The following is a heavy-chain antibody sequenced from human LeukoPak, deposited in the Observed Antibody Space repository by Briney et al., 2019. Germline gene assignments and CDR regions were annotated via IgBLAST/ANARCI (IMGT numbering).Heavy chain of an antibody. V-gene: IGHV3-7*01. J-gene: IGHJ4*02. Sequence: GGPLRLSCAASGFAFSSYWMSWVRQAPGKGLEWVANIKKDGSEKYYVDSVKGRFTISRDNAKNSLYLQMNSLRAEDAAVYYCAKQYSSSALFDFGGQGTLVTVSS. CDR2: IKKDGSEK. CDR1: GFAFSSYW. D-gene: IGHD6-6*01. CDR3: AKQYSSSALFDF.